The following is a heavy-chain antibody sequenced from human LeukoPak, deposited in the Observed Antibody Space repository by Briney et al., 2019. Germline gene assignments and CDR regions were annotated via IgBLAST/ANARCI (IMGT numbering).Heavy chain of an antibody. V-gene: IGHV4-59*01. CDR1: DGSTSSYY. D-gene: IGHD6-19*01. Sequence: SETLSLTCSISDGSTSSYYWNWIRQSPGKGLEWIGHIHYSGSTHYNPSLQSRVSISIDTSKSHFTLKLRSVTAADTAVYYCARWGHFETSGFFVVEYWGQGALVTVSS. J-gene: IGHJ4*02. CDR3: ARWGHFETSGFFVVEY. CDR2: IHYSGST.